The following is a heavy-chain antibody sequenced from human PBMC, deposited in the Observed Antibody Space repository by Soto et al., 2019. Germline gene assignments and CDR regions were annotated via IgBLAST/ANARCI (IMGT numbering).Heavy chain of an antibody. CDR1: GYGFSTHW. CDR2: IFPSDTDT. CDR3: ARAIAVAGIIRDYYGMDV. D-gene: IGHD6-19*01. Sequence: PVEPQRNSYKAPGYGFSTHWIGWVRQIPGKGLEWMGIIFPSDTDTRYTPSFQGQVTISADKSINTAYLQWNSLKASDTAMYYCARAIAVAGIIRDYYGMDVWGQGTTVTGFS. J-gene: IGHJ6*02. V-gene: IGHV5-51*01.